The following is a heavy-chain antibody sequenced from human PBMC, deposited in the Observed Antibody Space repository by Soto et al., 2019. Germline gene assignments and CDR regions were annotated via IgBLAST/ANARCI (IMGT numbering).Heavy chain of an antibody. CDR2: ISYDGSKK. V-gene: IGHV3-30*18. D-gene: IGHD2-21*02. CDR3: AKDRRAYCGGDCPLNYFDY. CDR1: GFTFSSYG. J-gene: IGHJ4*02. Sequence: QVQLVESGGGVVQPGRSLRLSCAASGFTFSSYGMHWVRQAPGKGLEWVAVISYDGSKKYYADSVKGRFTISRDNSKNTLYLQMNSLRAEDTAVYYCAKDRRAYCGGDCPLNYFDYWGQGTLVTVSS.